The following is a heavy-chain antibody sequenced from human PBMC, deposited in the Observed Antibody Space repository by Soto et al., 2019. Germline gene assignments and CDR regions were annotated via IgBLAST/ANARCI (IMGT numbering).Heavy chain of an antibody. Sequence: SETLSLTCTVSGGSISSYYWSWIRQPPGKGLEWIGYIYYSGSTNYNPSLKSRVTISVDTSKNQFSLKLSSVTAADTAVYYCASSGWETYYFDYWGQGTLVTVSS. D-gene: IGHD6-19*01. CDR2: IYYSGST. V-gene: IGHV4-59*01. CDR3: ASSGWETYYFDY. J-gene: IGHJ4*02. CDR1: GGSISSYY.